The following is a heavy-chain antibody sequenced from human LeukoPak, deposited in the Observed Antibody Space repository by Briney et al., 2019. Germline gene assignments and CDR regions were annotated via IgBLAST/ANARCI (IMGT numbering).Heavy chain of an antibody. CDR3: ARDREVVVVVPAAMKDWFDP. D-gene: IGHD2-2*01. Sequence: SETLSLTCTVSGGSISSYYWSWIRQPAGKGLEWIGRIYTSGSTNYNPSLKSRVTMSVDTSKNQFSLKLSSVTAADTAVYYCARDREVVVVVPAAMKDWFDPWGQGTLVTVSS. J-gene: IGHJ5*02. CDR1: GGSISSYY. V-gene: IGHV4-4*07. CDR2: IYTSGST.